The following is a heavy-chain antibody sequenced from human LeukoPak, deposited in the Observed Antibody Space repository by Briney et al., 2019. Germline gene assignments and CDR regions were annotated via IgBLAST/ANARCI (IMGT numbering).Heavy chain of an antibody. J-gene: IGHJ4*02. V-gene: IGHV1-69*13. CDR2: IIPIFGTA. CDR1: GGTFSSYA. Sequence: ASVNVSCKASGGTFSSYAISWVRQAPGQGLEWMGGIIPIFGTANYAQKFQGRVTITADESTSTAYMELSSLRSEDTAVYYCARARANTYYYDSSARVLDYWGQGTLVTVSS. D-gene: IGHD3-22*01. CDR3: ARARANTYYYDSSARVLDY.